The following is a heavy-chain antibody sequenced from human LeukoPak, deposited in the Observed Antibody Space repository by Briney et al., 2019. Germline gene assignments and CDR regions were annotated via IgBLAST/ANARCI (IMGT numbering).Heavy chain of an antibody. V-gene: IGHV4-59*01. CDR2: IYYSGST. CDR1: GGSISSYY. D-gene: IGHD1-26*01. CDR3: GRVVGFLEGVSLGFFDY. J-gene: IGHJ4*02. Sequence: SETLSLTCTVSGGSISSYYWSWIRQPPGKGLEWIGYIYYSGSTNYNPSLKSRVTISVDASKNQFSLKLSSVTAADTAVYYCGRVVGFLEGVSLGFFDYWGQGTLVTVSS.